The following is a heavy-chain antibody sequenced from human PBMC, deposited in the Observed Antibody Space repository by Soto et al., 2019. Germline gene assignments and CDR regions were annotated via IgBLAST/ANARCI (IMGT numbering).Heavy chain of an antibody. J-gene: IGHJ3*02. CDR3: ARLIALIVVGDACDI. V-gene: IGHV1-69*12. CDR1: GGTFSSYA. Sequence: QVQLVQSGAEVKKPGSSVKVSCKASGGTFSSYAISWVRQAPGQGLEWMGGIIPIFGTANYAQKFQGGVTTXXDXSXXPAYLELISVISEDTAVYYCARLIALIVVGDACDILGQGTMVNVSS. CDR2: IIPIFGTA. D-gene: IGHD3-22*01.